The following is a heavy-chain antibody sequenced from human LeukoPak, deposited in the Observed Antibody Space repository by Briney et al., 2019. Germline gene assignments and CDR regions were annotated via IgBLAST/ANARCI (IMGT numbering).Heavy chain of an antibody. J-gene: IGHJ4*02. Sequence: PGGSLRLSCTASRFTVSSSQMSWVRQGPGKGLVWVSCINSDGSRTTYAGSVKGRFTISRDNAKNTLYLQMNTLRVEDTAVYYCARGSWSATDTNIDYWGQGTLVTVSS. CDR2: INSDGSRT. D-gene: IGHD6-13*01. V-gene: IGHV3-74*01. CDR3: ARGSWSATDTNIDY. CDR1: RFTVSSSQ.